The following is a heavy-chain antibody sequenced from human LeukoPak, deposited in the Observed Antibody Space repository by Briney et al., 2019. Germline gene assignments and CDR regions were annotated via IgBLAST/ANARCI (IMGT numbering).Heavy chain of an antibody. J-gene: IGHJ4*02. Sequence: QSGGSLRLSCEASGITFSRYGMQWVRQAPGKGLEWVTFIRYDGSDKYYADSVKGRFTTSRDNSKNTLYLQMNSLRVEDSAVYYCVIGRTPDYTEYWGQGTLVTVSS. CDR3: VIGRTPDYTEY. V-gene: IGHV3-30*02. CDR2: IRYDGSDK. CDR1: GITFSRYG.